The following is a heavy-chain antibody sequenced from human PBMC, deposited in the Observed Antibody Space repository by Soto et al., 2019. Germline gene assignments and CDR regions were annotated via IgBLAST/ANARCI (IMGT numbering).Heavy chain of an antibody. CDR3: ARHGSMSDYYDSGAVGWFDP. CDR1: GGSISSSSYY. D-gene: IGHD3-22*01. CDR2: IYYSGST. Sequence: SETLSLTCTVSGGSISSSSYYWGWIRQPPGKGLEWIGSIYYSGSTYYNPSLKSRVTISVDTSKNQFSLKLSSVTAADTAVYYCARHGSMSDYYDSGAVGWFDPWGQGTLVTVSS. J-gene: IGHJ5*02. V-gene: IGHV4-39*01.